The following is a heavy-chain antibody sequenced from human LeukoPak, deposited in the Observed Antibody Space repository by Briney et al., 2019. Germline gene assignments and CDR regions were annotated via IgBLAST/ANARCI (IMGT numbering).Heavy chain of an antibody. J-gene: IGHJ6*02. Sequence: GESLKISCKGSGYSFTSYWISWVCQMPGKGLEWMGRIDPSDSYTNYSPSFQGHVTISADKSISTAYLQWSSLKASDTAMYYCARHRSSGWYTWPNYYYYGMDVWGQGTTVTVSS. D-gene: IGHD6-19*01. CDR3: ARHRSSGWYTWPNYYYYGMDV. CDR1: GYSFTSYW. V-gene: IGHV5-10-1*01. CDR2: IDPSDSYT.